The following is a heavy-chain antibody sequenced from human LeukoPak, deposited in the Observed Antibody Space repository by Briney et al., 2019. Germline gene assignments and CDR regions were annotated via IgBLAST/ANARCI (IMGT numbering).Heavy chain of an antibody. D-gene: IGHD2-2*02. V-gene: IGHV1-18*01. CDR2: ISAYNGNT. J-gene: IGHJ4*02. CDR1: GYTFTSYG. CDR3: ARDRYCSSTSCYMLASGYFDY. Sequence: ASVKVSCKASGYTFTSYGISWVRQAPGQGLEWMGWISAYNGNTNYAQKLQGRVTMTTDTSTSTAYMELRSLRSDDTAVYYCARDRYCSSTSCYMLASGYFDYRGQGTLVTVSS.